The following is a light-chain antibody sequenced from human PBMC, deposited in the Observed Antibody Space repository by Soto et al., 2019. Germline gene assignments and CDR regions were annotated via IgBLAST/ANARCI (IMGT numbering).Light chain of an antibody. CDR1: QSVTSSY. CDR3: EKYGSSPFT. Sequence: IVLTQSPCTLSLSPGERATLSCRASQSVTSSYLAWYQQKPGQAPRLLIYGASSRATGIPDRFSGSGSGTDFTLTISRLEPEDFEVYYCEKYGSSPFTFGPGTKVDIE. V-gene: IGKV3-20*01. J-gene: IGKJ3*01. CDR2: GAS.